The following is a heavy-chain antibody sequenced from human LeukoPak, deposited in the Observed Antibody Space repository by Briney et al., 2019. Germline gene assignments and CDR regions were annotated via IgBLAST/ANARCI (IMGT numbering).Heavy chain of an antibody. J-gene: IGHJ4*02. CDR3: TRGGGGRPFDY. CDR1: GFTFSSYT. Sequence: GGSLRLSCAASGFTFSSYTMTWVRQAPGKGLEWVSYITSTSSGIFYADSVKGRFTISRDNAKNTLFLQMNSLRAEDTAVYYCTRGGGGRPFDYWGQGTLVTVSS. D-gene: IGHD3-16*01. V-gene: IGHV3-48*04. CDR2: ITSTSSGI.